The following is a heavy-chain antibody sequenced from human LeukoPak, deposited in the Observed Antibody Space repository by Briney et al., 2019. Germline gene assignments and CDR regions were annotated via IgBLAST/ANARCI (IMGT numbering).Heavy chain of an antibody. CDR1: GYTFTVYY. J-gene: IGHJ4*02. CDR2: INPNSGDT. D-gene: IGHD3-22*01. V-gene: IGHV1-2*02. Sequence: ASVKVSCKASGYTFTVYYMHWVRQAPGQGLEWLGWINPNSGDTYYAQKFQGRVTMTRDTSISTAYMELSRLRSDDTAIYYCARGDYYDSSGYRRWGARTLVTVSS. CDR3: ARGDYYDSSGYRR.